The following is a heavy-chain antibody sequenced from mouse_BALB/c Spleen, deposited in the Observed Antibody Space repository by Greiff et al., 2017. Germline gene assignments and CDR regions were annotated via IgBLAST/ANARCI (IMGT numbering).Heavy chain of an antibody. Sequence: EVHLVESGGGLVQPGGSRKLSCAASGFTFSSLGMHWVRQAPEKGLEWVAYISSGSSTIYYADTVKGRFTISRDNPKNTLFLQMTSLRSEDTAMYYCAREGYGNYAGFAYWGQGTLVTVSA. J-gene: IGHJ3*01. CDR2: ISSGSSTI. D-gene: IGHD2-1*01. CDR1: GFTFSSLG. V-gene: IGHV5-17*02. CDR3: AREGYGNYAGFAY.